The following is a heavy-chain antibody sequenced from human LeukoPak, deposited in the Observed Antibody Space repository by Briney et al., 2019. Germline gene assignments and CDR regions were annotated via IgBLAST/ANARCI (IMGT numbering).Heavy chain of an antibody. CDR3: ARQKSSGWSGADY. J-gene: IGHJ4*02. D-gene: IGHD6-19*01. CDR1: GYSFTSYW. Sequence: KTGESLKISCKRSGYSFTSYWIGWVRQMPGKGLEWMGIIYPGDSDTRYSPSFQGQVTISADKSISTAYLQWSSLKASDTAMYYCARQKSSGWSGADYWGQGTLVTVSS. CDR2: IYPGDSDT. V-gene: IGHV5-51*01.